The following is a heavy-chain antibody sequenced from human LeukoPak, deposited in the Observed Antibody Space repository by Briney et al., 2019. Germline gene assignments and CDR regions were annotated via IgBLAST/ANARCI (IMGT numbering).Heavy chain of an antibody. CDR1: GYTFTGYY. V-gene: IGHV1-2*02. D-gene: IGHD1-26*01. Sequence: ASVKVSCTASGYTFTGYYMHWVRQAPGQGLEWMGWINPNSGGTNYAQKLQGRVTMTRDTSITTAYMELSSLRSDDTAVYYCARVSGSYDSWGQGTLVTVSS. CDR2: INPNSGGT. J-gene: IGHJ5*01. CDR3: ARVSGSYDS.